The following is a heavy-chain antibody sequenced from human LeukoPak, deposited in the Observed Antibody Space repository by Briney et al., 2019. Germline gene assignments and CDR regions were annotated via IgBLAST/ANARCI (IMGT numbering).Heavy chain of an antibody. CDR3: ARQIDASVYFDC. V-gene: IGHV4-59*08. D-gene: IGHD3-16*01. J-gene: IGHJ4*02. Sequence: SETLSLTCTVSGGSISSNYWSWIRQPPGKGLEWIGWIYYSGSTTYNPSLKSRVTMSLDTSKTQFSLKLRSVTAADTAVYYCARQIDASVYFDCWGQGTLVTVSS. CDR1: GGSISSNY. CDR2: IYYSGST.